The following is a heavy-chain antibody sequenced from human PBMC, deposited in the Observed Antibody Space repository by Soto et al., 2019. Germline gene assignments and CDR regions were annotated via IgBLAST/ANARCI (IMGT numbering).Heavy chain of an antibody. CDR3: ASDVVVVVALPDDYYYGMDV. D-gene: IGHD2-15*01. CDR2: IVPIFSTS. Sequence: SVKVSCKSSGGPFSDYAINWVRQAPGHGLEWMGGIVPIFSTSNYAEKFQGRVSLTADKSTSTAYMELSSLRSDDTAVYYCASDVVVVVALPDDYYYGMDVWGQGTTVTVSS. CDR1: GGPFSDYA. J-gene: IGHJ6*02. V-gene: IGHV1-69*06.